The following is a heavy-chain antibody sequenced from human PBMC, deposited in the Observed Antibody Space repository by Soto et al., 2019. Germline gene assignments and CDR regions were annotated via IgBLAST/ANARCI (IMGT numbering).Heavy chain of an antibody. CDR1: GFNFDNYC. V-gene: IGHV3-30*18. Sequence: GGSLRLSCLASGFNFDNYCMHWVRQAPGKGLECVAVITYDGIKKYYADSVKGRFTISRDKSKNTLSLHMNTLKPEDTAVYHCAKDRVGGTVDIPLGFWGQGTLVTVS. J-gene: IGHJ4*02. CDR2: ITYDGIKK. CDR3: AKDRVGGTVDIPLGF. D-gene: IGHD1-7*01.